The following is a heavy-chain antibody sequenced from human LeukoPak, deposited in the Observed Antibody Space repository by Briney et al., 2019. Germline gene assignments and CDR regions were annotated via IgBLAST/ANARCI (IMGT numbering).Heavy chain of an antibody. CDR2: MYYSGST. CDR3: ARDVGATPGYFDY. V-gene: IGHV4-59*01. CDR1: GGSISSYY. D-gene: IGHD1-26*01. Sequence: PSETLSLTCTVSGGSISSYYWSWIRQPPGKGLEWLGYMYYSGSTNYNPSTNYNPYLKSRVTISVDTSKNQFSLKLSSVTAADTAVYYCARDVGATPGYFDYWGQGTLVTVSS. J-gene: IGHJ4*02.